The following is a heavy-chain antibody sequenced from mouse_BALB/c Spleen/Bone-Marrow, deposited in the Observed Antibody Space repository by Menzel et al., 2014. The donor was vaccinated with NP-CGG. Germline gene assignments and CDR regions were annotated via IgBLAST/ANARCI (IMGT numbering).Heavy chain of an antibody. CDR3: ARGGISVDY. V-gene: IGHV1-80*01. J-gene: IGHJ2*01. Sequence: QVQLQQSGAELVRPGASVKISCESSGYAFSTYWINWVQQRPGQGLEWIGKIYPGDGDTDYNGKFKDKATLTADKSSNTAYMQLSSLTSEDSSVYFCARGGISVDYWGQGTTLTVSS. CDR1: GYAFSTYW. CDR2: IYPGDGDT.